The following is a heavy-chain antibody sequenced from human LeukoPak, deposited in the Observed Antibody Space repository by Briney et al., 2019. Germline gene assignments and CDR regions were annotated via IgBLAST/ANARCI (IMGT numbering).Heavy chain of an antibody. CDR3: ARPGRRDGYNWRAFDI. CDR1: GGSFSGYY. D-gene: IGHD5-24*01. CDR2: INHSGST. J-gene: IGHJ3*02. V-gene: IGHV4-34*01. Sequence: SETLSLTCAVYGGSFSGYYWSWIRQPPGKGLEWIGEINHSGSTNYNPSLKSRVTISVDTSKNQFSLKLSSVTAADTAVYYCARPGRRDGYNWRAFDIWGQGTMVTVSS.